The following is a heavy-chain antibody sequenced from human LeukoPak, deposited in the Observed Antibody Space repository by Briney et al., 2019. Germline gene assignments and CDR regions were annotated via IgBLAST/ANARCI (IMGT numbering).Heavy chain of an antibody. D-gene: IGHD2-15*01. CDR3: ARGCSGGSCYSYYYYYMDV. Sequence: GASVKVSCKASGYTFTSYGISWVRQAPGQGLEWMGWINPNSGGTNYAQKFQGRVTMTRDTSISTAYMELSRLRSDDTAVYYCARGCSGGSCYSYYYYYMDVWGKGTTVTVSS. CDR2: INPNSGGT. J-gene: IGHJ6*03. CDR1: GYTFTSYG. V-gene: IGHV1-2*02.